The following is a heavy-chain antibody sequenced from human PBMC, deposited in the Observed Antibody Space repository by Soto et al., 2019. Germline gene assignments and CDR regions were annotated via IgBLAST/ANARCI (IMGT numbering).Heavy chain of an antibody. CDR1: GGTFSSYA. V-gene: IGHV1-69*01. D-gene: IGHD4-17*01. Sequence: QVQLVQSGAEVKKHGSSVKVSCKASGGTFSSYAISWVRQAPGQGLEWMGVIFPIFGTANYAQKFQGRGTITADESKSTAYMELSSLRSEDTAVYYWARYLYVDYEAHFDYLGQGTLVTVSS. J-gene: IGHJ4*02. CDR2: IFPIFGTA. CDR3: ARYLYVDYEAHFDY.